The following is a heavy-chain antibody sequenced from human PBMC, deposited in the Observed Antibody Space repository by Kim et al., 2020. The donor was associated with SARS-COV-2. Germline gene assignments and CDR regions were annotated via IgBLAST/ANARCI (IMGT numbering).Heavy chain of an antibody. J-gene: IGHJ4*02. CDR1: GFTFGDYA. CDR3: TRRQQLPYY. CDR2: IRSKAYGGTT. D-gene: IGHD6-13*01. Sequence: GRSLRLSCTASGFTFGDYAMIWFRQAPGKGLEWVGFIRSKAYGGTTEYAASVKGRFTISRDDSKSIAYLQMNSLKTEDTAVYYCTRRQQLPYYWGQGTLVTVSS. V-gene: IGHV3-49*03.